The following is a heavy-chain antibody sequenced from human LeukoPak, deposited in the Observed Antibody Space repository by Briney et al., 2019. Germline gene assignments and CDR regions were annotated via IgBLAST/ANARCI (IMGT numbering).Heavy chain of an antibody. CDR1: GGYMSSGRYY. D-gene: IGHD2-8*02. Sequence: PSETLSLTCSVSGGYMSSGRYYWGWIRQPPGKGLEWIGSMDNSGSTHYNPSLKSRLTISVDTSKNQFSLKLSSVTAADSAVYYCAGLFTNYGYYNGGVCHWFDPWGQGTLVTVSS. CDR3: AGLFTNYGYYNGGVCHWFDP. V-gene: IGHV4-39*01. CDR2: MDNSGST. J-gene: IGHJ5*02.